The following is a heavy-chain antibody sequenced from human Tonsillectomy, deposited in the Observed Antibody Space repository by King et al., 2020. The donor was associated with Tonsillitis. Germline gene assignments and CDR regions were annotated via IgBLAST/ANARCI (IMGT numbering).Heavy chain of an antibody. V-gene: IGHV4-61*01. CDR3: ARVRGYNCGLFDY. CDR2: VHYSGSS. D-gene: IGHD5-18*01. Sequence: VQLQESGPGLVKPSETLSLTCTVSGVSVSSSIYSWSWVRQPPGRGLEWIGYVHYSGSSHYDPSLRSRVTMSLDTSKNQFSLKLNSVTAADTALYYCARVRGYNCGLFDYWGQGTLVTVSS. J-gene: IGHJ4*02. CDR1: GVSVSSSIYS.